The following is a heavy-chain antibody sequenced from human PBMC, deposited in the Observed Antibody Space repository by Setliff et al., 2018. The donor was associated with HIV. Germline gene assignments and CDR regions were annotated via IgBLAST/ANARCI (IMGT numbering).Heavy chain of an antibody. J-gene: IGHJ1*01. CDR1: GGTFRGYA. CDR3: ARDQGEVTRACWH. V-gene: IGHV1-69*13. CDR2: IISIFGTE. Sequence: SVKVSCKASGGTFRGYAISWVRQAPGQGLEWMGGIISIFGTENYAQKFQGRVTITEDESTNTAYMELSGLTSDDTAVYYCARDQGEVTRACWHWGQGTLVTVSS. D-gene: IGHD2-21*02.